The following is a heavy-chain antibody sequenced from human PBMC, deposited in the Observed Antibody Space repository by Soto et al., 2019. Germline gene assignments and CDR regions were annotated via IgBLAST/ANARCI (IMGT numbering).Heavy chain of an antibody. CDR1: GGSFSGYY. Sequence: SETLSLTCAVYGGSFSGYYWSWIRQHPGKGLEWIGYIYYSGSNYYNPSLKRRVTISVDTSKKQFSLKLSSVTAADTAVYYCARDQGEYSGYDMYNWFDPWGQGTLVTVSS. V-gene: IGHV4-34*09. D-gene: IGHD5-12*01. CDR3: ARDQGEYSGYDMYNWFDP. CDR2: IYYSGSN. J-gene: IGHJ5*02.